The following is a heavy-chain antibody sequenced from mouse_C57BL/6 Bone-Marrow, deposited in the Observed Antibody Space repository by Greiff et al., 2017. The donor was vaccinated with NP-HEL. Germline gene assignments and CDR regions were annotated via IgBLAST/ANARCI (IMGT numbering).Heavy chain of an antibody. CDR2: ISYDGSN. D-gene: IGHD2-2*01. CDR1: GYSITSGYY. Sequence: ESGPGLVKPSQSLSLTCSVTGYSITSGYYWNWIRQFPGNKLEWMGYISYDGSNNYNPSLKNRISITRDTSKNQFFLKLNSVTTEDTATYYCARLGGYQYYFDYWGQGTTLTVSS. V-gene: IGHV3-6*01. CDR3: ARLGGYQYYFDY. J-gene: IGHJ2*01.